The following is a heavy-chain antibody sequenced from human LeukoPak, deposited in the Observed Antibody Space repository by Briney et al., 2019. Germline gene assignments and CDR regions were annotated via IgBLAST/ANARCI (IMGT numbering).Heavy chain of an antibody. CDR2: IYYSGST. J-gene: IGHJ4*02. CDR1: GGSISSSSYY. Sequence: SSETLSLTCTVSGGSISSSSYYWRWIRQPPGKGLEWIGSIYYSGSTYYNPSLKSRVTISVDTSKNQFSLKLSSVTAADTAVYYCAMHYGSGSYLDYWGQGTLVTVSS. D-gene: IGHD3-10*01. V-gene: IGHV4-39*01. CDR3: AMHYGSGSYLDY.